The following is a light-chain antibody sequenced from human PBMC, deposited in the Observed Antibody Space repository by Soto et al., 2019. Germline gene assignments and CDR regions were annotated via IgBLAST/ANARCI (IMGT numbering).Light chain of an antibody. J-gene: IGKJ1*01. Sequence: DIQMTQSPSSLSASIGDRVTITCRASQSISGYLNWYQQKPGKAPKLLIYAASSLQSGVPSRFSGSGSGTDFTLTISSLQPEDFATYYCQKSYNAPSTFGQGTKVEIK. CDR2: AAS. V-gene: IGKV1-39*01. CDR1: QSISGY. CDR3: QKSYNAPST.